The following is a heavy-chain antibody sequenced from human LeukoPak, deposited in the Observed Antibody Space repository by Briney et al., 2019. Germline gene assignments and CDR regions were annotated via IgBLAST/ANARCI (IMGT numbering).Heavy chain of an antibody. CDR2: IHTSGST. CDR3: ARDIQLST. Sequence: PSETLSLTCTVSGGSISSFYWGWIRQPAGKGLEWIGHIHTSGSTNYSPSLKSRVTMSVDTSKNQFSLRLNSVTAEDTAIYYCARDIQLSTWGLGTMVTVSS. CDR1: GGSISSFY. D-gene: IGHD5-24*01. J-gene: IGHJ3*01. V-gene: IGHV4-4*07.